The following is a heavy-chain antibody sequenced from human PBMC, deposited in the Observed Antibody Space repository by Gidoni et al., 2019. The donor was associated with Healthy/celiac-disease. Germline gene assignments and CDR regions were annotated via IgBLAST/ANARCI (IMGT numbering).Heavy chain of an antibody. CDR3: ASRYTYPSGFFGY. Sequence: QVQLQESGPGLVKPSQTLSLTCTVSVGSISSGDYYWSWILQPPGKGLEWIGYIYYSGSTYDNPSQKSRVTISVETSKNQFSLKLSSVTAADTAVYYCASRYTYPSGFFGYWGQGTLVTVSS. CDR2: IYYSGST. J-gene: IGHJ4*02. CDR1: VGSISSGDYY. D-gene: IGHD3-3*01. V-gene: IGHV4-30-4*01.